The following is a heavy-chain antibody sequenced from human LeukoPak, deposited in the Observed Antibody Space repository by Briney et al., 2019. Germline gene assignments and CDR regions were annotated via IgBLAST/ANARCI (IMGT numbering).Heavy chain of an antibody. V-gene: IGHV3-72*01. Sequence: GGSLRLSCAASGFTFSEHYMDWVPEAPGKGREWGGRIRNKANSHTTEYAASVKGRFTVSRDDSKNSLNLQMNSLKIEDTAVYYCARGGNGVHYDYWGQGTLVTVSS. J-gene: IGHJ4*02. CDR3: ARGGNGVHYDY. CDR1: GFTFSEHY. CDR2: IRNKANSHTT. D-gene: IGHD2-8*01.